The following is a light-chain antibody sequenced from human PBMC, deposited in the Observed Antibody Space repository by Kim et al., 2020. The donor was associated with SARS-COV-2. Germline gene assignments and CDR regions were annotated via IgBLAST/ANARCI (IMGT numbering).Light chain of an antibody. CDR1: QSVSSN. V-gene: IGKV3-15*01. CDR2: GAS. Sequence: SPGERATHSCRASQSVSSNLAWYQQKPGQAPRLLIYGASTRATGIPARFSGSGSGTEFTLTISSLQPEDFAVYYCQQYNNWPPWTFGQGTKVDIK. CDR3: QQYNNWPPWT. J-gene: IGKJ1*01.